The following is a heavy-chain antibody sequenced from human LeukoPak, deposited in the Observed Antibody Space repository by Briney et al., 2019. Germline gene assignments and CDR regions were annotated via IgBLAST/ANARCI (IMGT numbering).Heavy chain of an antibody. D-gene: IGHD1-14*01. CDR1: GDSVSGHY. J-gene: IGHJ4*02. CDR3: ARLPGGGRNPPFDY. V-gene: IGHV4-59*02. Sequence: SETLSLTCTISGDSVSGHYWSWVRQPPGKGLECIGYIHYSGSTIYNPSLKSRVTISVDTSKNQFSLKLNSVTAADTAVYYCARLPGGGRNPPFDYWGQGTLVTVSS. CDR2: IHYSGST.